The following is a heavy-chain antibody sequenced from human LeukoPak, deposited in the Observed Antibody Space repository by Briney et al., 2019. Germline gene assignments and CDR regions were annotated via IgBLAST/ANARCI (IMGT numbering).Heavy chain of an antibody. V-gene: IGHV4-34*01. D-gene: IGHD4-4*01. CDR1: GGSFSGYY. CDR2: INHSGST. Sequence: SETLSLTCAVYGGSFSGYYWSWIRQPPGKGLEWMGEINHSGSTNYNPSLKSRVTISVDTSKNQFSLKLSSVTAADTAVYYCARGRATVTTRYYYYYGMDVWGQGTTVTVSS. J-gene: IGHJ6*02. CDR3: ARGRATVTTRYYYYYGMDV.